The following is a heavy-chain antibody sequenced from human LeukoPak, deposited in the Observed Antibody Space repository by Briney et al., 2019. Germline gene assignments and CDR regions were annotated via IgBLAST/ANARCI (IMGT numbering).Heavy chain of an antibody. CDR1: GFTFSNYA. J-gene: IGHJ3*01. V-gene: IGHV3-23*01. CDR2: ISGGGVGT. Sequence: PGGSLRLSCAASGFTFSNYAMTWVRQAPGKGPEWVSAISGGGVGTYYADSVKGRFTISRDNSKNLLYLQMNNLRDDDTAVYYCARDQGLVNDAFDVWGQGALVSVSS. CDR3: ARDQGLVNDAFDV. D-gene: IGHD2-21*01.